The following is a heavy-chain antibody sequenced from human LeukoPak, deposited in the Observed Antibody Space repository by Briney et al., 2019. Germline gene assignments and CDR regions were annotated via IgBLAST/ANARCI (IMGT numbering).Heavy chain of an antibody. CDR1: GYQFISYT. CDR2: INTKTANP. D-gene: IGHD3-10*01. J-gene: IGHJ6*02. Sequence: ASVKVSCKASGYQFISYTMSWVRQAPGQGLGWMGWINTKTANPAYAQDFTGRFVFSLDTSVSTAYLQISGLKAGDTAVYYCARVAGFGERGMDVWGQGTTVTVSS. V-gene: IGHV7-4-1*02. CDR3: ARVAGFGERGMDV.